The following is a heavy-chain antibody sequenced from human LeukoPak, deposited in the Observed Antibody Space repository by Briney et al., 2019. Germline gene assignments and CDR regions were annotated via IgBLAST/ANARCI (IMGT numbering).Heavy chain of an antibody. V-gene: IGHV4-59*08. CDR3: ARVRATPGTFYFDF. CDR1: GGSVSGYY. D-gene: IGHD6-13*01. CDR2: VYYSGST. J-gene: IGHJ4*02. Sequence: SETLSLTCTVSGGSVSGYYWSWIRQPPGKGLEYIGYVYYSGSTNYNPSLKSRVTISVDTSKNQFSLKLSSVTAADTAVYYCARVRATPGTFYFDFWGQGILVTVSS.